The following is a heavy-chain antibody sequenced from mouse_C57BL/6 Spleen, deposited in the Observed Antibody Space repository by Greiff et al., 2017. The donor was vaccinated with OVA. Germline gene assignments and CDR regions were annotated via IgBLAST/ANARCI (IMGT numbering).Heavy chain of an antibody. J-gene: IGHJ4*01. Sequence: VQGVESGPELVKPGASVKISCKASGYAFSSSWMNWVKQRPGKGLEWIGRIYPGDGDTNYNGKFTGKATPTADKSSSTAYMQLSSLTSEDSAVYFCARDGNYPYYYAMDYWGQGTSVTVSS. D-gene: IGHD2-1*01. CDR3: ARDGNYPYYYAMDY. CDR2: IYPGDGDT. CDR1: GYAFSSSW. V-gene: IGHV1-82*01.